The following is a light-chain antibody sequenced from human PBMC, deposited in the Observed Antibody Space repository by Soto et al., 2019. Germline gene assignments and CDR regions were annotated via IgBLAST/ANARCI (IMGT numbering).Light chain of an antibody. Sequence: EVVLTQSPGTLSLSPGERVTILCLASQSVSSTSVAWYQQQPGQTPRLLIYGASSSATGTPDRISGGGSGTHFTLTISRLEPYDVAVCYCHHYGTSSLTFGQGTRLEIK. CDR2: GAS. J-gene: IGKJ5*01. V-gene: IGKV3-20*01. CDR1: QSVSSTS. CDR3: HHYGTSSLT.